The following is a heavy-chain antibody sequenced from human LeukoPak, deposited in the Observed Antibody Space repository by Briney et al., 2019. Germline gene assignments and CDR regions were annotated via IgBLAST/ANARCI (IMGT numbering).Heavy chain of an antibody. CDR2: ISGCGGST. J-gene: IGHJ4*02. V-gene: IGHV3-23*01. CDR3: AKRPRYCSGGSCFGFDY. CDR1: GFTFSSYA. Sequence: GGSLRLSCAASGFTFSSYAMSWVRQAPGKGLEGVSAISGCGGSTYYADSVKGRFTISRDNSKNTLYLQMNSLRAEDTAVYYCAKRPRYCSGGSCFGFDYWGQGTLVTVSS. D-gene: IGHD2-15*01.